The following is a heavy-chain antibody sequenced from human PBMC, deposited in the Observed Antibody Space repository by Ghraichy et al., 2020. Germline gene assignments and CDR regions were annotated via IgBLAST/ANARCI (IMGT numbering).Heavy chain of an antibody. CDR2: VSYDGSSK. CDR3: VKERDTSGYYSFQGAYYGMDF. D-gene: IGHD3-22*01. Sequence: GGSLRLSCAASGFTFSKYDMHWVRQAPGQGLEWVAVVSYDGSSKNYADLGRFTIARDNSKNTLFLQMNFLRPEDKAVYYCVKERDTSGYYSFQGAYYGMDFWGQATTVTVSS. CDR1: GFTFSKYD. V-gene: IGHV3-30*18. J-gene: IGHJ6*02.